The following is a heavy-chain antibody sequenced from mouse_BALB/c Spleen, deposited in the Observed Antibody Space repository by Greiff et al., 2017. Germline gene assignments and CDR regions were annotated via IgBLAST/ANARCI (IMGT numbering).Heavy chain of an antibody. CDR2: ISNGGGST. CDR3: ARHVDYYYGSSLPHYFDY. Sequence: EVQVVESGGGLVQPGGSLKLSCAASGFTFSSYTMSWVRQTPEKRLEWVAYISNGGGSTYYPDTVKGRFTISRDNAKNTLYLQMSSLKSEDTAMYYCARHVDYYYGSSLPHYFDYWGQGTTLTVSS. V-gene: IGHV5-12-2*01. D-gene: IGHD1-1*01. J-gene: IGHJ2*01. CDR1: GFTFSSYT.